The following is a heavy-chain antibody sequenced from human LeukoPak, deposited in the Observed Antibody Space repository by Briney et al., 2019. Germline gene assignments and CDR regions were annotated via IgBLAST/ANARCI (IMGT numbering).Heavy chain of an antibody. Sequence: GGSLRLSCAASGLTFSDYWMAWVRQAPGKGLEWVASIKKNGGEEYYMDSVRGRFTVSRDNAQNSLYLQMNSLRAEDTAVCYCARETYYDFWSGYAHGYYYYYMDVWGKGTTVTVSS. V-gene: IGHV3-7*01. J-gene: IGHJ6*03. D-gene: IGHD3-3*01. CDR2: IKKNGGEE. CDR1: GLTFSDYW. CDR3: ARETYYDFWSGYAHGYYYYYMDV.